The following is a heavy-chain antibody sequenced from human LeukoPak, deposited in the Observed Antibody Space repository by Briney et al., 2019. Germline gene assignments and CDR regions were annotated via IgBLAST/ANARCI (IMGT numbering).Heavy chain of an antibody. CDR1: GFSISNDW. CDR2: VKSRSAGETT. D-gene: IGHD3-10*01. V-gene: IGHV3-15*01. J-gene: IGHJ4*02. CDR3: TLIQGWGSGSYYRDF. Sequence: GGSLRLSCAASGFSISNDWMSWVRQAPGKGLEWVARVKSRSAGETTDYAAPVKGRFTISRDDSKNTLYLQMNSLKTEHTAVYYCTLIQGWGSGSYYRDFWGQGTLVTVSS.